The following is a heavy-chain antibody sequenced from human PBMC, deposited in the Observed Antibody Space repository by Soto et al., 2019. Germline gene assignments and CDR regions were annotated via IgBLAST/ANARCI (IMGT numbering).Heavy chain of an antibody. CDR2: IYYSGST. CDR1: GGSISSGGYY. Sequence: SETLSLTCTVSGGSISSGGYYWSWIRQHPGKGLEWIGYIYYSGSTYYNPSLKSRVTISVDTSKNQFSLKLSSVTAADTAVYYCARGVLRFLEWLSTPYMDVWGQGTTVTVSS. V-gene: IGHV4-31*03. D-gene: IGHD3-3*01. J-gene: IGHJ6*02. CDR3: ARGVLRFLEWLSTPYMDV.